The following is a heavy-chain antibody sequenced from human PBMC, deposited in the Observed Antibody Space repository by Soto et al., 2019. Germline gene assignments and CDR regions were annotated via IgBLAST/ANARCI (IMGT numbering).Heavy chain of an antibody. J-gene: IGHJ6*02. CDR3: ARDKGGAALKGSGMDV. CDR2: IYYNGNT. D-gene: IGHD3-10*01. V-gene: IGHV4-31*02. Sequence: QVQVQESGPGLVKPSQTLSLKCSVSGGSIGSRDYYWSWIRQHPEKGLEWIGSIYYNGNTDYNPSLRGRLTISIDTSMNELSLKLTSVTAADTAVYYCARDKGGAALKGSGMDVWGQGTTVTVS. CDR1: GGSIGSRDYY.